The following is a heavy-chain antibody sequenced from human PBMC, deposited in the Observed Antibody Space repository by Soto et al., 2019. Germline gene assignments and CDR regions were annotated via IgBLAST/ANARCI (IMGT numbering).Heavy chain of an antibody. J-gene: IGHJ5*02. D-gene: IGHD3-10*01. Sequence: PGESLKISCKVSGYSFINYWIGWVRQMPGKGLEWMGIIYPADSETRYSPSSQGQVTISADKSISTAYLQWSSLKASDTAMYYCARYPPYVERGGDPWGQGTLVTVSS. CDR1: GYSFINYW. V-gene: IGHV5-51*01. CDR2: IYPADSET. CDR3: ARYPPYVERGGDP.